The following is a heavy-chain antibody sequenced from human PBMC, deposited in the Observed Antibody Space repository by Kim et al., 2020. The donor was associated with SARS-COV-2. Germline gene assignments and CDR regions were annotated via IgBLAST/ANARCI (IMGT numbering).Heavy chain of an antibody. J-gene: IGHJ6*02. D-gene: IGHD2-15*01. CDR3: ARGALGGPGYLYSFPIDV. CDR1: GYPFRNYF. CDR2: IGPSDGYF. Sequence: ASVKVSCQALGYPFRNYFLHWVRQAPGQGFEWMGIIGPSDGYFSLAHKFRDRVTLTTDPSTMTVTMELTNLKSDDSATYFCARGALGGPGYLYSFPIDVWGEGGTVTVS. V-gene: IGHV1-46*01.